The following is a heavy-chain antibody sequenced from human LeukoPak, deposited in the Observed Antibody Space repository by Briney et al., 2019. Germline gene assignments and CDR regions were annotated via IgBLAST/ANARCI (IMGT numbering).Heavy chain of an antibody. V-gene: IGHV4-59*01. Sequence: SETLSLTCTVSDGSISSYYWSWIRQPPRKGLEWIGYISYSVGTNYNPSFKSRVTISLDTSKTQFSLKLSSVTAADTALYYCARSIDTSGYYYYFDLWGRGTLVTVSS. J-gene: IGHJ2*01. CDR3: ARSIDTSGYYYYFDL. D-gene: IGHD3-22*01. CDR2: ISYSVGT. CDR1: DGSISSYY.